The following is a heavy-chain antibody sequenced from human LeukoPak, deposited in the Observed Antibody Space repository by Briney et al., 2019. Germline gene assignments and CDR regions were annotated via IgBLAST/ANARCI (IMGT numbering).Heavy chain of an antibody. CDR3: ARAPQIGFSGFDKNY. CDR2: INSDGSRI. J-gene: IGHJ4*02. D-gene: IGHD5-12*01. Sequence: GGSLRLSCAASGFTLSDYWMHWVRQAPGKGLVWVSRINSDGSRIIYANSVKGRFTISRDNAKNTVCLQMNSLRADDTAVYFCARAPQIGFSGFDKNYWGQGTLVTVSS. CDR1: GFTLSDYW. V-gene: IGHV3-74*01.